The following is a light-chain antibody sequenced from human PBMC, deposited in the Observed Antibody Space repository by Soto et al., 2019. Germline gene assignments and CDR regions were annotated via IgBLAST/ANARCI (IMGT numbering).Light chain of an antibody. Sequence: QSALTQPASVSGSPGQSITISCTGTSSDIGGYNYVSWYQQHPGKAPKLMISEVTNRPSGVSNRFSGSKSGNTASLTISGLQTEDEADYYCCSYTTTSTPCVFGTGTQLTVL. CDR1: SSDIGGYNY. CDR3: CSYTTTSTPCV. V-gene: IGLV2-14*01. J-gene: IGLJ7*01. CDR2: EVT.